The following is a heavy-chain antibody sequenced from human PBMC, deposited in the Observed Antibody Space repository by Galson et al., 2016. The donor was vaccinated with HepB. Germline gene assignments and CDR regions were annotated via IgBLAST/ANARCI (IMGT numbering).Heavy chain of an antibody. J-gene: IGHJ6*02. D-gene: IGHD2-15*01. Sequence: SLRLSCAASGFTSSSYSMNWVRQAPGKGPEWVASISSSSSDRYSADSVKGRFPISRDKAKNSLYPQMKRLRAEDTAVYYCARERILRTYGMDVWGQGTTVTVSS. V-gene: IGHV3-21*01. CDR3: ARERILRTYGMDV. CDR2: ISSSSSDR. CDR1: GFTSSSYS.